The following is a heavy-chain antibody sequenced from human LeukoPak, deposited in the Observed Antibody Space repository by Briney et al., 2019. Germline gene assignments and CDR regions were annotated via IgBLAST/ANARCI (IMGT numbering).Heavy chain of an antibody. V-gene: IGHV4-34*01. CDR2: INQSGDT. Sequence: SDTLSLTCTVNSGTLSGYYWTWIRQSSGKGLEYIGEINQSGDTNYNPSLKSRITISVDASKNQFSLKLSSVTAADTAVYYCARGRSTWHLDYWGQGTLVTVSS. D-gene: IGHD1-26*01. CDR1: SGTLSGYY. CDR3: ARGRSTWHLDY. J-gene: IGHJ4*02.